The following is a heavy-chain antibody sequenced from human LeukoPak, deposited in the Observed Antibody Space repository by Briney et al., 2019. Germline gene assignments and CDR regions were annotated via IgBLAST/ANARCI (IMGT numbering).Heavy chain of an antibody. CDR2: ISGSGGST. J-gene: IGHJ3*02. V-gene: IGHV3-23*01. CDR1: GFTFSSYA. Sequence: GGSLRLSCAASGFTFSSYAMSWVREAPGKGLEWVSAISGSGGSTYHADSVKGRFTISRDNSKNTLYLQMNSLRAEDTAVYYCAKVGPHGLGRDAFDIWGQGTMVTVSS. CDR3: AKVGPHGLGRDAFDI. D-gene: IGHD2-8*01.